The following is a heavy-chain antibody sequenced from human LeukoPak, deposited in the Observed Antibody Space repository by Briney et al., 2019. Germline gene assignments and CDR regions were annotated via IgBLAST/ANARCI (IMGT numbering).Heavy chain of an antibody. D-gene: IGHD6-19*01. J-gene: IGHJ3*02. Sequence: GGSLRLSCAASGFTFSSYCMNGVRQAPAKGLEGVANIKQDGSKKYYVYSVKGRFTISRDNAKNTLYLQMNSLIANDTSVYDVPRDAVQQWFGDDAFHIWGEKTMVTISS. CDR2: IKQDGSKK. CDR3: PRDAVQQWFGDDAFHI. CDR1: GFTFSSYC. V-gene: IGHV3-7*01.